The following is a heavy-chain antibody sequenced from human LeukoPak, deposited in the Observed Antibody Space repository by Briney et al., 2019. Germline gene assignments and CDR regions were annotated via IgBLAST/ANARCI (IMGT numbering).Heavy chain of an antibody. CDR1: GDSVSINSAA. CDR2: TYYRSKWYK. CDR3: AGAHGYFDS. J-gene: IGHJ4*02. Sequence: SQTLSLTFAISGDSVSINSAAWNWIRQSPSRGLEWLGRTYYRSKWYKDYAVSVKSRIAINPDTSKNQFSLQLNSVTPEDTAVYFCAGAHGYFDSWGQGTLVTVSS. D-gene: IGHD4/OR15-4a*01. V-gene: IGHV6-1*01.